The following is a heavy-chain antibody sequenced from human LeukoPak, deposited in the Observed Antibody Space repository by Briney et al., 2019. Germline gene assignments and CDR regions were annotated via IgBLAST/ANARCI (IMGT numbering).Heavy chain of an antibody. Sequence: SETLSLTCTVSGGSISSGGYYWSWIRQPPGKGLEWIGYIYHSGSTYYNPSLKSRVTISVDRSKNQFSLKLSSVTAADTAVYYCARLTAMDTGRAFDIWGQGTMVTVSS. CDR3: ARLTAMDTGRAFDI. V-gene: IGHV4-30-2*01. J-gene: IGHJ3*02. D-gene: IGHD5-18*01. CDR1: GGSISSGGYY. CDR2: IYHSGST.